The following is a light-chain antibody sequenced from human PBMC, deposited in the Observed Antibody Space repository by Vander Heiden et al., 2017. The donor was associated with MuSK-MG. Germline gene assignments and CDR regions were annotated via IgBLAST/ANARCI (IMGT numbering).Light chain of an antibody. J-gene: IGKJ5*01. CDR3: QQLNSYPIT. CDR1: QGISSY. V-gene: IGKV1-9*01. Sequence: DIQLTQSPSFLSASVGDRVTITCRASQGISSYLAWYQQEPGKAPKLLIYGASTLQSGVPSRFSGSGSGTEFTLTISSLQPEDFATYYCQQLNSYPITFGQGTLLEIK. CDR2: GAS.